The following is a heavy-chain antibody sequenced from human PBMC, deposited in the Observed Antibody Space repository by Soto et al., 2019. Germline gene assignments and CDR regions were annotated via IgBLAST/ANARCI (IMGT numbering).Heavy chain of an antibody. CDR1: GYTFTNYA. J-gene: IGHJ4*02. CDR3: ARAAAASHLDY. Sequence: QVSLVQSGGEVRRPGASVNVSCKTSGYTFTNYALSWVRQTPGQGLEWVVFVSAYNGFKHFAQKFQGRVTVHTDTSTNTVYMDLRLLTSDDTAVYYCARAAAASHLDYWGQGNPVTVSS. CDR2: VSAYNGFK. V-gene: IGHV1-18*01. D-gene: IGHD6-13*01.